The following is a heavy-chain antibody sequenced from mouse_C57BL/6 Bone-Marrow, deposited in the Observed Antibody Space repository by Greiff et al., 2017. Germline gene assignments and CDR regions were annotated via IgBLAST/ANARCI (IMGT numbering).Heavy chain of an antibody. CDR1: GYTFTSYW. J-gene: IGHJ2*01. V-gene: IGHV1-59*01. D-gene: IGHD3-2*02. CDR3: AREGNSSGYVDY. CDR2: IDPSDSYT. Sequence: QVQLQQPGAELVRPGTSVKLSCKASGYTFTSYWMHWVKQRPGQGLEWIGVIDPSDSYTNYNQKFKGKATLTVDTSSSTAYMQLSSLTSEDSAFYYCAREGNSSGYVDYWGQGTTLTVSS.